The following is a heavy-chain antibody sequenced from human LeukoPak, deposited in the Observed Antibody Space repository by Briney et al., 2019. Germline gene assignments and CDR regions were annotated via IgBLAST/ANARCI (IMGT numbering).Heavy chain of an antibody. J-gene: IGHJ3*02. V-gene: IGHV4-59*08. CDR3: ARQFFAYSGYDLPPLFWSFDI. Sequence: SETLSLTCTVSGGSISSYYWSWIRQSPGKGLEWIGNIYYSGNSDYNPSLKSRVTMSVDTSKNQFSLNLSSVTAADTAVYYCARQFFAYSGYDLPPLFWSFDIWGQGTTVTVSS. CDR1: GGSISSYY. CDR2: IYYSGNS. D-gene: IGHD5-12*01.